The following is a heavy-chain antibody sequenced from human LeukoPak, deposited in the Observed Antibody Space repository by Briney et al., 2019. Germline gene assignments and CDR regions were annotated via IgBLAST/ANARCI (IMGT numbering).Heavy chain of an antibody. CDR1: GYTFTGYY. CDR2: IHPGSGDT. CDR3: ARGHNDILTGYYNARNPTYYYYGMDV. Sequence: GASVKVSCKASGYTFTGYYMHWVRQAPGQGLEWLGRIHPGSGDTNFAQTFQGRVTMTRDTSISTASMELSSLRPAHTAVYSCARGHNDILTGYYNARNPTYYYYGMDVWGQGATVTVSS. V-gene: IGHV1-2*06. D-gene: IGHD3-9*01. J-gene: IGHJ6*02.